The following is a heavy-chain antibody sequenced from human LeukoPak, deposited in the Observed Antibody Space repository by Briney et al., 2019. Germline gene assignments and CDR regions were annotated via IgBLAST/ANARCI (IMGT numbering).Heavy chain of an antibody. D-gene: IGHD3-10*01. J-gene: IGHJ5*02. Sequence: GESLKISCKGSGYSFTSYWIGWVRQMPGKGLEWMGIIYPGDSDTRYSPSFQGQVTISADKSISTAYLQWSSLKASDTVMYYCARQHITMVRGVIITNWFDPWGQGTLVTVSS. CDR2: IYPGDSDT. CDR3: ARQHITMVRGVIITNWFDP. CDR1: GYSFTSYW. V-gene: IGHV5-51*01.